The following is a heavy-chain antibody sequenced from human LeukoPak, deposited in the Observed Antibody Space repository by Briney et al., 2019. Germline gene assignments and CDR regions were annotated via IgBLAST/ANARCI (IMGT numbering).Heavy chain of an antibody. CDR2: ISDDGINK. V-gene: IGHV3-30*03. CDR3: ARGNYGMDV. CDR1: GFTFSNYG. Sequence: GGSLRLSCAASGFTFSNYGMHWVRQTPGKGLEWVAIISDDGINKYYTDSVKGRFTISRDNSKNTLHLQMNSLRVEDTAVYYCARGNYGMDVWGQGTTVIVSS. J-gene: IGHJ6*02.